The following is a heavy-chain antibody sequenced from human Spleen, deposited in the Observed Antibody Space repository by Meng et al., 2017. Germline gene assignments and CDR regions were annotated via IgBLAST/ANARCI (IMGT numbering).Heavy chain of an antibody. CDR1: GYTSTGYY. CDR2: IYHRRGTN. CDR3: GRVVIAVAGNWDY. V-gene: IGHV1-2*05. J-gene: IGHJ4*02. Sequence: VPQVQGVAEVKQSGASVHGCCNAVGYTSTGYYLHWVRQAPGQGLEWMGRIYHRRGTNNNAYKINGMTIMVEDTSIRFAYMQISMMEADAAVDYYAGRVVIAVAGNWDYWGQGTLVTVSS. D-gene: IGHD6-19*01.